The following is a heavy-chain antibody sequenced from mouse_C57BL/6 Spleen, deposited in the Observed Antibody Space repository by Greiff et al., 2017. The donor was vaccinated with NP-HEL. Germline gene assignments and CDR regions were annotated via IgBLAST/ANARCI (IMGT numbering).Heavy chain of an antibody. J-gene: IGHJ2*01. CDR3: ARTYDAPFDY. Sequence: VQLQQSGPELVKPGASVKISCKASGYAFSSSWMHWVKQRPGKGLEWIGRIYPGDGDTNYNGKFKGKATLTADKSSSTAYMQLSSLTSEDSAVYFCARTYDAPFDYWGQGTTLTVSS. CDR1: GYAFSSSW. V-gene: IGHV1-82*01. D-gene: IGHD2-3*01. CDR2: IYPGDGDT.